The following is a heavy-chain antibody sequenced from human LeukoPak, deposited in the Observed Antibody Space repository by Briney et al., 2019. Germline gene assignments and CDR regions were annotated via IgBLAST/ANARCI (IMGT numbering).Heavy chain of an antibody. V-gene: IGHV1-2*02. CDR2: INPNSGGT. CDR3: ARGNAGYYYYMDV. Sequence: ASVKVSCKTSGYTFTGYYMHWVRQAPGQGLEWMGWINPNSGGTNYAQKFQGRVTMTRDTSISTAYMELSRLRSDDTAVYYCARGNAGYYYYMDVWGKGTTVTVSS. CDR1: GYTFTGYY. J-gene: IGHJ6*03.